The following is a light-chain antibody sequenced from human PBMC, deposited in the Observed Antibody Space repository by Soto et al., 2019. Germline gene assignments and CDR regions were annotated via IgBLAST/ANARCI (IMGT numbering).Light chain of an antibody. CDR2: DVS. CDR1: SSDVGGHNS. J-gene: IGLJ1*01. Sequence: QSLLTQPASVSGSPGQSITISCPGTSSDVGGHNSVAWYRHNPGKAPKLMIYDVSNRPSGVSSRFSGSKSGNTASLSISGLQAEDEADYYCSSYTSSSTLVFGTGTKVTVL. CDR3: SSYTSSSTLV. V-gene: IGLV2-14*01.